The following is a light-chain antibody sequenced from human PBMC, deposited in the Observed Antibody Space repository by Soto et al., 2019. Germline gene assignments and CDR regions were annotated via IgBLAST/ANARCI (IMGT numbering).Light chain of an antibody. V-gene: IGKV3-20*01. CDR3: QKYGSSPPVT. Sequence: EIVLTQSPGTLSLSPGERATLSCRASQSVSSNYLAWYQQKPGQAPRLLIYGASSRATGIPDRFSGSGSGTAFTLTISRLEPEDFAVYYCQKYGSSPPVTFGGGTKVDIK. CDR2: GAS. CDR1: QSVSSNY. J-gene: IGKJ4*01.